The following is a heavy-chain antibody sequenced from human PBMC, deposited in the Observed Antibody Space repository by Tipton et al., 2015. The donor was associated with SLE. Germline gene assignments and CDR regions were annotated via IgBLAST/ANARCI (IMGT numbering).Heavy chain of an antibody. CDR3: ARHLGAHNWNY. D-gene: IGHD1-20*01. V-gene: IGHV4-4*01. J-gene: IGHJ4*02. Sequence: TLSLTCTVSSGSISSSHWWSWVRQSPGKGLDWIGSVYYTGTTFYNPSLESRVTVSLDTSRNRFSLRLRSVTAADTAMYFCARHLGAHNWNYWGQGTLVTVSS. CDR2: VYYTGTT. CDR1: SGSISSSHW.